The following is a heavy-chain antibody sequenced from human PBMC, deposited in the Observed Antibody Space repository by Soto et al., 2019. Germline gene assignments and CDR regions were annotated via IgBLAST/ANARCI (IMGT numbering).Heavy chain of an antibody. Sequence: PSETLSLTCTVSGGSISSYYWSWIRQPPGKGLEWIGYIYYSGSTNYNPSLKSRVTISVDTSKNQFSLKLSSVTAADTAVYYCARETTYDFWSGYYNVYNWFDPWGQGTLVTVSS. D-gene: IGHD3-3*01. J-gene: IGHJ5*02. CDR3: ARETTYDFWSGYYNVYNWFDP. V-gene: IGHV4-59*01. CDR1: GGSISSYY. CDR2: IYYSGST.